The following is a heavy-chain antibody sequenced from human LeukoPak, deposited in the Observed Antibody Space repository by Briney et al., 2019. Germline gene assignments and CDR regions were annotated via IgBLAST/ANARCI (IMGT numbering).Heavy chain of an antibody. V-gene: IGHV5-51*01. Sequence: GESLKISCKGSGYSFTSCWIGWVRQMPGKGLEWMGIIYPGDSDTRYSPSFQGQVTISADKSISTSYLQWSSLKASDTAMYYCARHGKDYYDSSGYYYNWGQGTLVTVSS. CDR2: IYPGDSDT. CDR3: ARHGKDYYDSSGYYYN. CDR1: GYSFTSCW. D-gene: IGHD3-22*01. J-gene: IGHJ4*02.